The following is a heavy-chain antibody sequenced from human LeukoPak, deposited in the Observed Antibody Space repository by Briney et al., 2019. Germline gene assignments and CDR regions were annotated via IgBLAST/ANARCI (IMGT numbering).Heavy chain of an antibody. Sequence: GASVKVSCKASGYTFTSYDINWVRQATGQGLEWMGWMNPNSGNTGYAQKFQGRVTITADKSTSTAYMELSSLRSEDTAVYYCARDKYSGYDSPFDYWGQGTLVTVSS. CDR3: ARDKYSGYDSPFDY. D-gene: IGHD5-12*01. J-gene: IGHJ4*02. CDR1: GYTFTSYD. V-gene: IGHV1-8*01. CDR2: MNPNSGNT.